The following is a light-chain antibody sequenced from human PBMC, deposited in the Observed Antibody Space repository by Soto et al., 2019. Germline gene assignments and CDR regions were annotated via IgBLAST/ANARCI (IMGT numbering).Light chain of an antibody. J-gene: IGLJ3*02. CDR1: TSDVGSYNY. CDR3: SSYRSSSTPLV. V-gene: IGLV2-14*01. CDR2: DVI. Sequence: QSALTQPASVSGSPGQSITISCTGTTSDVGSYNYVSWYQQHPGKAPKLMIYDVIHRPSGVSNRFSGSKSGNTASLTISGLQADDEADYYCSSYRSSSTPLVFGGGTQLTVL.